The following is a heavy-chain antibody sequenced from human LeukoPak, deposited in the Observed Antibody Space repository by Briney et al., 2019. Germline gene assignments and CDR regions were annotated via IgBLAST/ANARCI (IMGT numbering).Heavy chain of an antibody. CDR2: IYTSGST. CDR1: GGSISSYY. CDR3: ASHSRTTGYSSGWYPFDY. Sequence: SETLSLTCTVSGGSISSYYWSWIRQPAGKGLEWIGRIYTSGSTNYNPSLKSRVTMSVDTSKNQFSLKLSSVPAADTAVYYCASHSRTTGYSSGWYPFDYWGQGTLVTVSS. J-gene: IGHJ4*02. V-gene: IGHV4-4*07. D-gene: IGHD6-19*01.